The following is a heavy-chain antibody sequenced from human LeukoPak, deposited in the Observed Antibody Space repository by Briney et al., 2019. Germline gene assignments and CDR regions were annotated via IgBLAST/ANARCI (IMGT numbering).Heavy chain of an antibody. V-gene: IGHV3-33*01. CDR2: IWYDGSNK. CDR3: ARDRVGYSYSDDDAFDI. Sequence: GGSLRLSCAASGFTFSSYGMHWVRQAPGKGLEWVAVIWYDGSNKYYADSVKGRFTISRDNSKNTLYLQMNSLRAEDTAVYYCARDRVGYSYSDDDAFDIWGQGTMVTVSS. J-gene: IGHJ3*02. D-gene: IGHD5-18*01. CDR1: GFTFSSYG.